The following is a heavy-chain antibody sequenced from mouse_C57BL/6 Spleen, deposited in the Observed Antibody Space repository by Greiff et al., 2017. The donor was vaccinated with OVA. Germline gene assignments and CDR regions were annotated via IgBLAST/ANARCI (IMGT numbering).Heavy chain of an antibody. J-gene: IGHJ2*01. D-gene: IGHD1-1*01. CDR2: IYPGDGDT. CDR3: ARGYYGSSYYFDY. V-gene: IGHV1-82*01. Sequence: QVQLQQSGPELVKPGASVKISCKASGYAFSSSWMNWVKQRPGKGLEWIGRIYPGDGDTNYNGKFKGKATLTVDTSSSTAYMQLSSLTSEDSAVYYCARGYYGSSYYFDYWGQGTTLTVSS. CDR1: GYAFSSSW.